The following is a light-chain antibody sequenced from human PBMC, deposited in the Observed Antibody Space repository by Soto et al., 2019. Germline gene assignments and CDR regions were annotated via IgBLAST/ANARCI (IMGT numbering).Light chain of an antibody. CDR1: NIGSKN. J-gene: IGLJ1*01. V-gene: IGLV3-21*02. CDR3: QVWDSDVLTHV. CDR2: DDD. Sequence: SYELTQSPSVSVAPGQTARITCGGNNIGSKNVHWFQQRPGQAPVLVVFDDDDRPSGIPDRFSGSNSGNTATLTISRVEAGDEADYYCQVWDSDVLTHVFGNGTKVTVL.